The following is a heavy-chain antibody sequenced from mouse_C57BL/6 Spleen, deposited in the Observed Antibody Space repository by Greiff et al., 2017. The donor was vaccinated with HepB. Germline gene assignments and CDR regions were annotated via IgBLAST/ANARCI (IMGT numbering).Heavy chain of an antibody. Sequence: EVQLQQSGPELVKPGASVKISCKASGYTFTDYYMNWVKQSHGKSLEWIGDINPNNGGTSYNQKFKGKATLTVDKSSSTAYMELRSLTSEDSAVYYCARRGYDYEFDYWGQGTTLTVSS. J-gene: IGHJ2*01. CDR1: GYTFTDYY. D-gene: IGHD2-4*01. V-gene: IGHV1-26*01. CDR3: ARRGYDYEFDY. CDR2: INPNNGGT.